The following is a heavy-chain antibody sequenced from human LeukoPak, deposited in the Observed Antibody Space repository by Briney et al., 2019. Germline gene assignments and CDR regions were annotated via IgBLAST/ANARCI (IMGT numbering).Heavy chain of an antibody. Sequence: PSETLSLTCTVSGGSVSSGSYYWSWIRQPPGKGLEWIGFIYYSGSTYYNPSLKSRVTISEDTSKNQFSQKLSSVTAADTAVYYCARGYRYNSGWYFDYWGQGTLVTVSS. CDR2: IYYSGST. V-gene: IGHV4-61*01. D-gene: IGHD6-19*01. J-gene: IGHJ4*02. CDR3: ARGYRYNSGWYFDY. CDR1: GGSVSSGSYY.